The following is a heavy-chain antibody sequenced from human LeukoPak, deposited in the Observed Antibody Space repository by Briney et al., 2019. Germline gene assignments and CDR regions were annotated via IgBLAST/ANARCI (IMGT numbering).Heavy chain of an antibody. CDR2: ISGSGGST. J-gene: IGHJ4*02. Sequence: GGSLRLSCAASGFTFSSYAMSWVRQAPGKGLEWVSAISGSGGSTYYADSVTGRFTLSRDKSKNTLYLQMNSLREEDTAVYYCAKDHGYCSSTSCYPSENYWGQGTLVTVSS. V-gene: IGHV3-23*01. CDR1: GFTFSSYA. CDR3: AKDHGYCSSTSCYPSENY. D-gene: IGHD2-2*01.